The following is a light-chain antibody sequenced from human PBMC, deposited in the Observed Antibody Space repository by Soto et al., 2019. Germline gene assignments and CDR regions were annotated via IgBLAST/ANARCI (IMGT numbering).Light chain of an antibody. J-gene: IGKJ1*01. CDR2: GAS. V-gene: IGKV3D-15*01. CDR3: QQYHNWWT. CDR1: QSVGTR. Sequence: EIAMTQPPASVSVSPVATATLSYRASQSVGTRLAWYQLKPGQAPRLVIYGASTRAAGFPARFSGSGSGTEFTLSISSLKSEDSAVYSRQQYHNWWTCGQGTKGDIK.